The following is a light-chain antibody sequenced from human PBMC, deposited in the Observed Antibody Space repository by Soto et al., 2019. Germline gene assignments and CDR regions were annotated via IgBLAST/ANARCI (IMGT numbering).Light chain of an antibody. V-gene: IGLV2-8*01. J-gene: IGLJ3*02. CDR2: EVF. CDR1: SSDVGGYNY. CDR3: SSYSGSDNFVV. Sequence: QSALTQPPSASGSPGQSVTISCAGTSSDVGGYNYVSWYQKHPGKAPKLLIYEVFQRPSGVPDRFSGSKSGDTASLTVSGIQAEDEADYFCSSYSGSDNFVVFGGGTKLTVL.